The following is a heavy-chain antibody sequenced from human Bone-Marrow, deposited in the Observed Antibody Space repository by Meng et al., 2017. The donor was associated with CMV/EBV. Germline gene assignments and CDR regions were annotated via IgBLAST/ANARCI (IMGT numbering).Heavy chain of an antibody. D-gene: IGHD1-26*01. V-gene: IGHV3-21*01. Sequence: GESLKISCAASGFTFSSYSMNWVRQAPGKGLEWVSSISSSSSYIYYADSVKGRFTISRDNAKNSLYLQMNSLRAEDTAVYYCARDSGSPEHYYYGMDVWGQGTTVTVSS. CDR1: GFTFSSYS. CDR3: ARDSGSPEHYYYGMDV. J-gene: IGHJ6*02. CDR2: ISSSSSYI.